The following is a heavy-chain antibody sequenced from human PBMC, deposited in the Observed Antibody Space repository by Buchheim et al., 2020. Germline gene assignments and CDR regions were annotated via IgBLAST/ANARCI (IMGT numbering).Heavy chain of an antibody. V-gene: IGHV3-74*01. CDR3: AREVRGHAYFDT. CDR2: INPDGSDR. Sequence: EVQLVESGGGLIQPGGSLRLSCAASGFTFTTFWMHWVRQVPGKGLMWVSRINPDGSDRSYAASVRGRFPISRDNAANTLYLQMNSLRVEDTGVYSCAREVRGHAYFDTWGQGT. CDR1: GFTFTTFW. J-gene: IGHJ4*02.